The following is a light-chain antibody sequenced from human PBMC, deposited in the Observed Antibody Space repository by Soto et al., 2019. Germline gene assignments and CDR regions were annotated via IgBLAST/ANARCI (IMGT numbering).Light chain of an antibody. CDR2: DAS. Sequence: VVTQSPPTLSLSPGERATLSCRTSLSVSNYLAWYQQKPGQAPRLLIHDASNRASGIPARFTGSGSGTDFNLTISTLEPEDFAVYYCQQRQYWPPITFGQGTRLEIK. CDR3: QQRQYWPPIT. V-gene: IGKV3-11*01. J-gene: IGKJ5*01. CDR1: LSVSNY.